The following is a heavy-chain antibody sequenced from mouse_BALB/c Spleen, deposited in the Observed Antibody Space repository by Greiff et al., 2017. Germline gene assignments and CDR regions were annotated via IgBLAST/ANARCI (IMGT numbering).Heavy chain of an antibody. CDR1: GFTFSSFG. D-gene: IGHD2-1*01. J-gene: IGHJ3*01. CDR3: ARYLHGNHRGFAY. V-gene: IGHV5-17*02. CDR2: ISSGSSTI. Sequence: EVMLVESGGGLVQPGGSRKLSCAASGFTFSSFGMHWVRQAPEKGLEWVAYISSGSSTIYYADTVKGRFTISRDNPKNTLFLQMTSLRSEDTAMYYCARYLHGNHRGFAYWGQGTLVTVSA.